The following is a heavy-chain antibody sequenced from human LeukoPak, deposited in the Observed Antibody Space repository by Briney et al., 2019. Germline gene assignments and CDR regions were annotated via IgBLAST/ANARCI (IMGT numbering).Heavy chain of an antibody. CDR3: AVDYGDY. CDR2: IKQDGSKK. J-gene: IGHJ4*02. CDR1: GFTFSGYW. Sequence: GGSLRLSCAASGFTFSGYWMSWVRQAPGKGLEWVANIKQDGSKKYYVDSVKGRFTISRDNAKNSLYLQMHSLRGEDTAMYYCAVDYGDYWGQGTLVTVSS. V-gene: IGHV3-7*03.